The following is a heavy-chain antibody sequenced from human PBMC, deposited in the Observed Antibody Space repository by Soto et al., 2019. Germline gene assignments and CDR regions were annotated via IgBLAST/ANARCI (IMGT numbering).Heavy chain of an antibody. CDR2: IIPIFGTA. D-gene: IGHD2-15*01. CDR3: RCSGGSSADY. CDR1: GGTFSSYA. J-gene: IGHJ4*02. Sequence: SVKVSFKACGGTFSSYAISWLRQAPGQGLEWMGGIIPIFGTANYAQKFQGRVTITADKSTSTAYMEPSSLRSEDTAVYYCRCSGGSSADYWGQGTLVTVSS. V-gene: IGHV1-69*06.